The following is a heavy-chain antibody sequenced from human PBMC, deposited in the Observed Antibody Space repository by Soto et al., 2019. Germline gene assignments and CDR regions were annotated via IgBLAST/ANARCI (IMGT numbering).Heavy chain of an antibody. CDR1: GYTLTELS. J-gene: IGHJ5*02. Sequence: GASVKVSCKVSGYTLTELSMHWVRQAPGKVLEWMGGFDPEDGETIYAQKFQGRVTMTEDTSTDTAYMELSSLRSEDTAVYYCATYDFWSGYWFDPWGQGTLVTVSS. V-gene: IGHV1-24*01. D-gene: IGHD3-3*01. CDR3: ATYDFWSGYWFDP. CDR2: FDPEDGET.